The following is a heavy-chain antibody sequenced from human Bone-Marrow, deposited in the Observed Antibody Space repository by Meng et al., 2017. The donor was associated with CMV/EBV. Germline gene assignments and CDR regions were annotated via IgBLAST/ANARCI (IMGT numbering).Heavy chain of an antibody. D-gene: IGHD1-20*01. Sequence: SVKVSCKASGGTFSSYAISWVRQAPGQGLEWMGGIIPILGIANYAQKFQGRVTITADKSTSTAYMELSSLRSEDTAVYYCARTLTGTTEFDYWGQGTLVTVSS. CDR1: GGTFSSYA. V-gene: IGHV1-69*10. CDR2: IIPILGIA. CDR3: ARTLTGTTEFDY. J-gene: IGHJ4*02.